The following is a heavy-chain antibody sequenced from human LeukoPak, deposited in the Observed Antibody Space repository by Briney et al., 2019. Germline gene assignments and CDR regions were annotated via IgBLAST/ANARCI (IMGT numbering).Heavy chain of an antibody. Sequence: ASVTVSCKASGYTFTGYYMHWVRQAPGQGLEWMGWINPNSGGTNYAQKFQGRVTMTRDTSTSTAYMELRSLRSDDTAVYYCAGSLGYCTSNVCYLKYWGQGTLVTVSS. V-gene: IGHV1-2*02. CDR1: GYTFTGYY. J-gene: IGHJ4*02. CDR2: INPNSGGT. CDR3: AGSLGYCTSNVCYLKY. D-gene: IGHD2-8*01.